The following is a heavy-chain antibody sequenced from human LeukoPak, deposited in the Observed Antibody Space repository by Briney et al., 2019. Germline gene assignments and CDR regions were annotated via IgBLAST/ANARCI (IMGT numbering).Heavy chain of an antibody. Sequence: PSETLSLTCTVPGGSISSYYWSWIRQPPGKGLGWIGYIYYSGSTNYNPSLKSRVTISVDTSKNQFSLKLSSVTAADTAVYYCARDREYSYGYYYYYYGMDVWGQGTTVSVSS. V-gene: IGHV4-59*01. CDR2: IYYSGST. J-gene: IGHJ6*02. D-gene: IGHD5-18*01. CDR3: ARDREYSYGYYYYYYGMDV. CDR1: GGSISSYY.